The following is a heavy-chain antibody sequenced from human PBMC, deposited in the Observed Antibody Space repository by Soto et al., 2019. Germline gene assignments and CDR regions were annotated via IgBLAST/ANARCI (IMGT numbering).Heavy chain of an antibody. CDR3: VRTSHYGSGSWNFDY. CDR1: GFTFSDHY. J-gene: IGHJ4*02. Sequence: EVQLVESGGGLAQPGGSLRLSCAASGFTFSDHYMDWVRQAPGKGLEWVGRTRNKANSYSTEYAASVRGRFTISRDESKNSLYLQMNSLKTEDTAVYYCVRTSHYGSGSWNFDYWGQGTLVTVSS. D-gene: IGHD3-10*01. V-gene: IGHV3-72*01. CDR2: TRNKANSYST.